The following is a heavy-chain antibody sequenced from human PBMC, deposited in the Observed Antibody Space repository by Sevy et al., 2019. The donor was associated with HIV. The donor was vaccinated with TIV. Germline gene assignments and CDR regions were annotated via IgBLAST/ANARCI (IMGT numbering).Heavy chain of an antibody. J-gene: IGHJ3*02. CDR1: SGSFSGYY. CDR3: SRSCSSFSCFHVFDI. D-gene: IGHD2-2*01. Sequence: SETLSLTCAVYSGSFSGYYWSWIRQPPGKGLEWIGEINHSGSANYNPSLKSRVTISVDTSKNQFSLKLSSVTASDTGAYYCSRSCSSFSCFHVFDIWGLGTMVTVSS. V-gene: IGHV4-34*01. CDR2: INHSGSA.